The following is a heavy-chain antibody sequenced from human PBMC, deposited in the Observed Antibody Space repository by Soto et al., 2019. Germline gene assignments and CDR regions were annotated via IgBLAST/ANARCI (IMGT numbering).Heavy chain of an antibody. J-gene: IGHJ4*02. D-gene: IGHD6-13*01. CDR2: IIPIFGTA. Sequence: ASVKVSCKASGGTFSSYAISWVRQAPGQGLEWMGGIIPIFGTANYAQKFQGRVTITADESTSTAYMELSSLRSEDTAVYYCARVMFDGRLAAAGIFDYWGQGTLVTVSS. V-gene: IGHV1-69*13. CDR1: GGTFSSYA. CDR3: ARVMFDGRLAAAGIFDY.